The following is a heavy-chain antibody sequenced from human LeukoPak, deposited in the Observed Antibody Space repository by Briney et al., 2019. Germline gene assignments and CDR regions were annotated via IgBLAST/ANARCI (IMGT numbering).Heavy chain of an antibody. CDR2: ISSSGSTI. V-gene: IGHV3-11*04. Sequence: GGSLRLSXAASGFTFSDYYMSWIRQAPGKGLEWVSYISSSGSTIYYADSVKGRFTISRDNAKNSLYLQMNSLRAEDTAVYYCARVTDSSAFDYWGQGTLVTVSS. CDR1: GFTFSDYY. D-gene: IGHD3-22*01. CDR3: ARVTDSSAFDY. J-gene: IGHJ4*02.